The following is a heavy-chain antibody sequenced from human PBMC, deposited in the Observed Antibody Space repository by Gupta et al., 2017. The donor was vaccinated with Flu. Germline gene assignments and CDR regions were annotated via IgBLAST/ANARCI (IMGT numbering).Heavy chain of an antibody. Sequence: QLQLQESGPGLVKPSETLSLTCTVSGGSISSSSYYWGWIRQPPGKGLEWIGSIYYSGSTYYNPSLKSRVTISVDTSKNQFSLKLSSVTAADTAVYYCAIFPKRYSSGWTDYWGQGTLVTVSS. CDR3: AIFPKRYSSGWTDY. V-gene: IGHV4-39*01. CDR2: IYYSGST. CDR1: GGSISSSSYY. J-gene: IGHJ4*02. D-gene: IGHD6-19*01.